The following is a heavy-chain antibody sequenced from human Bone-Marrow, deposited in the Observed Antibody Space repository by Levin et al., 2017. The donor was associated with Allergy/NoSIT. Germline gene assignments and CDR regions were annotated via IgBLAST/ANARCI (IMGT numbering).Heavy chain of an antibody. D-gene: IGHD6-13*01. J-gene: IGHJ4*02. Sequence: GESLKISCAASGFTFNTYIMTWVRQAPGKGLEWVSSISDSSTYIYYADSVKGRFIISRDNAENSLFLQLNSLRAEDTAVYFCARVLGEYESSWYHLDYWGQGTLVTVSS. V-gene: IGHV3-21*01. CDR1: GFTFNTYI. CDR3: ARVLGEYESSWYHLDY. CDR2: ISDSSTYI.